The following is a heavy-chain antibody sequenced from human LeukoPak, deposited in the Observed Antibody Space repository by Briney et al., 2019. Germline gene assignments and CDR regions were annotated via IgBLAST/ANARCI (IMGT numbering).Heavy chain of an antibody. CDR1: GGSLSSSSYY. CDR3: ARHDQIVVVPAAHTDY. CDR2: IYYSGST. Sequence: PSETLSLTCTVSGGSLSSSSYYWGWIRQPPGKGLEWIGRIYYSGSTYYNPSLKSRVTISVDTSKNQFSLKLSSVTAADTAVYYCARHDQIVVVPAAHTDYWGQGTLVTVSS. D-gene: IGHD2-2*01. J-gene: IGHJ4*02. V-gene: IGHV4-39*01.